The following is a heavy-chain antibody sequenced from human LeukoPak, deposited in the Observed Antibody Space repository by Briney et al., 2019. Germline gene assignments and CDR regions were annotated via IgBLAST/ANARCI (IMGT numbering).Heavy chain of an antibody. CDR3: ARFPASAEYRHYYHMDV. D-gene: IGHD6-25*01. Sequence: SETLSLTCTVSGGSISSYYWSWIRQPPGKGLEWIGYIYYSGSTNYNPSLKSRVTISVDKSKNQISLKLTSVTAADTAVYYCARFPASAEYRHYYHMDVWGKGTTVTVSS. V-gene: IGHV4-59*01. J-gene: IGHJ6*03. CDR1: GGSISSYY. CDR2: IYYSGST.